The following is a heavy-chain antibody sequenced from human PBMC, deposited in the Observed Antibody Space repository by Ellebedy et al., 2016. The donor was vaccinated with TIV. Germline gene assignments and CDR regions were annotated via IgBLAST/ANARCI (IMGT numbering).Heavy chain of an antibody. V-gene: IGHV3-21*06. D-gene: IGHD5-18*01. CDR1: GFTFRNYG. Sequence: GGSLRLXCATSGFTFRNYGMNWVRQAPGKGQEWVSSISSGSSYVYYADSVKGRFTISRDNAKNSLYLQMNSLRAEDTAVYYCARDDSYGYYFDYWGRGTLVTVSS. J-gene: IGHJ4*02. CDR3: ARDDSYGYYFDY. CDR2: ISSGSSYV.